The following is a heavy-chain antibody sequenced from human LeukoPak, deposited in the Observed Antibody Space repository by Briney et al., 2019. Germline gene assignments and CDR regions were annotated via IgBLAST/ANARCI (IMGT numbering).Heavy chain of an antibody. CDR1: GLSFSSYG. V-gene: IGHV3-30*12. CDR2: IQYDGSNK. CDR3: ARRSGSFPLSYWYFDL. J-gene: IGHJ2*01. Sequence: PGGSLRLPCAASGLSFSSYGMHWVRQAPGKGLEWVAFIQYDGSNKFYADSVKGRFIISRDNSKNTLYLQMNSLRAEDTALYYCARRSGSFPLSYWYFDLWGRGTLVTVSS. D-gene: IGHD3-10*01.